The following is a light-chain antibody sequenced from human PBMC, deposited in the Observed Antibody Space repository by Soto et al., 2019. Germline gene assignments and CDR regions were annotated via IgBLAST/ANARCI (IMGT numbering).Light chain of an antibody. Sequence: EIVITQSPATLSVSPGERATLSCRASQSVSSNLAWYQQKPGQAPRLLIYGASTRATGIPARFSGSGSGTEFTLTISGLQSEDFAVYYCQQYNNWPQTFGQGTKVDIK. CDR3: QQYNNWPQT. V-gene: IGKV3-15*01. J-gene: IGKJ1*01. CDR1: QSVSSN. CDR2: GAS.